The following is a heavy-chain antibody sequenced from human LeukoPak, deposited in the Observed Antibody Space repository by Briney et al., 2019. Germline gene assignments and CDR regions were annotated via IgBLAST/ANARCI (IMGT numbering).Heavy chain of an antibody. CDR2: ISGSGGST. Sequence: PGGSLRLSCAASGFTFSSYAMSWVRQAPGKGLERVSAISGSGGSTYYADSVKGRFTISRDNSKNTLYLQMNSLRAEDTAVYYCARVAYNWNDDWSKDVWGQGTTVTVSS. CDR1: GFTFSSYA. J-gene: IGHJ6*02. CDR3: ARVAYNWNDDWSKDV. V-gene: IGHV3-23*01. D-gene: IGHD1-20*01.